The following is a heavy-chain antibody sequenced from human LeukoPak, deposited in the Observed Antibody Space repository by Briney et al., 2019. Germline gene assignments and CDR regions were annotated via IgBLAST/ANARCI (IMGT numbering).Heavy chain of an antibody. Sequence: PGGSLRLSCAASGFTFSSYAMSWVRQAPGKGLEWVSAISGSGGSTYYADSVKGRFTISRDNSKNTLYLQMNSLRAEDTAVYYCARDLYGDYVASSDYWGQGTLVTVSS. CDR1: GFTFSSYA. V-gene: IGHV3-23*01. J-gene: IGHJ4*02. CDR3: ARDLYGDYVASSDY. D-gene: IGHD4-17*01. CDR2: ISGSGGST.